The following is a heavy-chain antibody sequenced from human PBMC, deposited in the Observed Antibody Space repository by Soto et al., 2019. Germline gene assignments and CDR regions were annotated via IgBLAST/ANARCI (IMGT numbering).Heavy chain of an antibody. V-gene: IGHV1-18*01. CDR3: ARDAPGITMIVVVPPGFDY. CDR2: ISAYNGNT. J-gene: IGHJ4*02. Sequence: GASVKVSCKASGYTFTSYGISWVRQAPGQGLEWMGWISAYNGNTNYAQKLQGRVTMTTDTSTSTAYMELRSLRSDDTAVYYCARDAPGITMIVVVPPGFDYWGQGTLVTVSS. CDR1: GYTFTSYG. D-gene: IGHD3-22*01.